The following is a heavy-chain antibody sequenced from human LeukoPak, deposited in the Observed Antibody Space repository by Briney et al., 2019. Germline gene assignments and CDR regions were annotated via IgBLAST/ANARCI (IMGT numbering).Heavy chain of an antibody. J-gene: IGHJ2*01. V-gene: IGHV4-59*01. CDR2: IYYSGST. D-gene: IGHD1-26*01. Sequence: SETLSLTCTVSGGSISSYYWSWIRQPPGKGPEWIGYIYYSGSTNYNPSLKSRVTISVDTSKNQFSLKLSSVTAADTAVYYCARPRGSYYSFDLWGRGTLVTVSS. CDR3: ARPRGSYYSFDL. CDR1: GGSISSYY.